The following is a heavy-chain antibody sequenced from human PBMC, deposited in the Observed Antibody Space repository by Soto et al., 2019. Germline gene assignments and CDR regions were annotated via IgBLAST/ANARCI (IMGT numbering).Heavy chain of an antibody. Sequence: SLRLSCAASGFTFSSYAMHWVRQAPGKGLEWVAVISYDGSNKYYADSVKGRFTISRDNSKNTLYLQMNSLRAEDTAVYYCARDQTSTSTLRFLEWKSGGPLYGMDVWGQGTTVTVSS. J-gene: IGHJ6*02. D-gene: IGHD3-3*01. CDR2: ISYDGSNK. V-gene: IGHV3-30-3*01. CDR1: GFTFSSYA. CDR3: ARDQTSTSTLRFLEWKSGGPLYGMDV.